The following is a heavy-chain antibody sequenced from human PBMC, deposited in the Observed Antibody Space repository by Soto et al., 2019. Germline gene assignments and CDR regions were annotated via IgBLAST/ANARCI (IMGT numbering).Heavy chain of an antibody. J-gene: IGHJ4*02. CDR2: ISASGGST. Sequence: GGSLRLSCAASGFTFSNYAMSWFRQAPGKGLEWVSSISASGGSTYYADSVKGRLTISRDNSKSTLYLQMNSLRAEDTAVYYCAKDRVGSGWFGKYYFDYWGPGVLVTVSS. CDR1: GFTFSNYA. D-gene: IGHD6-19*01. CDR3: AKDRVGSGWFGKYYFDY. V-gene: IGHV3-23*01.